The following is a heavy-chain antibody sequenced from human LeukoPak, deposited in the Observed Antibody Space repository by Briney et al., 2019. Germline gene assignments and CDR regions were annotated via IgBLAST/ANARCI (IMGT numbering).Heavy chain of an antibody. J-gene: IGHJ4*02. D-gene: IGHD2-21*02. CDR2: IIPIFGTA. CDR3: ARAPYCGRDCYPHYFDY. Sequence: ASVKVSCKASGGTFSSHAISWVRQAPGQGLEWMGGIIPIFGTANYAQKFQGRVTITTDESTSTAYMELSSLRSEDTAVYYCARAPYCGRDCYPHYFDYWGQGTLVTVSS. CDR1: GGTFSSHA. V-gene: IGHV1-69*05.